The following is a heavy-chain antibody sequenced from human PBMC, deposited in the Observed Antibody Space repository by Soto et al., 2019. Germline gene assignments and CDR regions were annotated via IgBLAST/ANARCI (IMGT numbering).Heavy chain of an antibody. CDR2: IIPIFGTA. D-gene: IGHD2-21*02. CDR1: WRTFSSYS. CDR3: ASPGNTVVTRRVYALEV. V-gene: IGHV1-69*13. Sequence: SPAGASCRASWRTFSSYSISWVPQASGQGLEWMGGIIPIFGTANYAQKFQGRVTITADESTSTAYMELSSLRSEDTAVYYCASPGNTVVTRRVYALEVWG. J-gene: IGHJ3*01.